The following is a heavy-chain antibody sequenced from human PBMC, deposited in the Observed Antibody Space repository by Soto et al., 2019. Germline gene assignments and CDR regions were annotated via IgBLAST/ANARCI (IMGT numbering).Heavy chain of an antibody. D-gene: IGHD3-22*01. CDR2: IFSSDEK. CDR3: ARLDSRAYSFDY. Sequence: QVTLKESGPVLVKPTETLTLTCTVSGFSLSNAKMAVSWIRQPPGKALEWLAHIFSSDEKSYSTSLKSRLTISKDTAKSQVVLTLTNMDPVDTATYYCARLDSRAYSFDYWGQGTLVTVSS. CDR1: GFSLSNAKMA. V-gene: IGHV2-26*01. J-gene: IGHJ4*02.